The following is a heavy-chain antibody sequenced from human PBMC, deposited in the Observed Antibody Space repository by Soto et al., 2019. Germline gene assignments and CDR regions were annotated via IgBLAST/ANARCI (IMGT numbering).Heavy chain of an antibody. V-gene: IGHV4-59*01. CDR2: IYYSGST. J-gene: IGHJ4*02. Sequence: SETLSLTCTVSGGSISSYYWSWIRQPPGKGLEWIGYIYYSGSTNYNPSLKSRVTITKDTPKNQVVLTMTNMDPVDTATYYCAHSGFLEWFDYWGQGTLVTVSS. CDR1: GGSISSYY. CDR3: AHSGFLEWFDY. D-gene: IGHD3-3*01.